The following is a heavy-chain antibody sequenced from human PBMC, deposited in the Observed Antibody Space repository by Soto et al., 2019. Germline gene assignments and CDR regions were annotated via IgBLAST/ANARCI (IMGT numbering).Heavy chain of an antibody. CDR2: IYHSGST. V-gene: IGHV4-38-2*01. D-gene: IGHD6-19*01. CDR1: SYSITSDYY. CDR3: ARFSGCPDY. J-gene: IGHJ4*02. Sequence: SEALSVTCAVSSYSITSDYYWGWIRQPPGKGLEWIGTIYHSGSTYYNPSLKSRVTISVDTSKNQFSLKLISVTAADTAVYYWARFSGCPDYWGQGTLGTVSS.